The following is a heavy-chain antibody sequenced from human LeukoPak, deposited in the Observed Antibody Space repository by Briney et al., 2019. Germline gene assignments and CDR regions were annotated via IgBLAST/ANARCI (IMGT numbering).Heavy chain of an antibody. D-gene: IGHD5-12*01. CDR2: VSHSGTT. J-gene: IGHJ6*02. Sequence: LETLSLTCTVSGDSISPSYWTWIRQPPGKGLEWIGHVSHSGTTNYNPSLNSRVIISVDTSKNQVSLRLMSVTAADTAVYYCARGPVATVGYGMDVWGQATTVTVSS. V-gene: IGHV4-59*12. CDR1: GDSISPSY. CDR3: ARGPVATVGYGMDV.